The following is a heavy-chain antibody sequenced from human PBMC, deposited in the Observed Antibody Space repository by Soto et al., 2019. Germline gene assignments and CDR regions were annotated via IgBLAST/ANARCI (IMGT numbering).Heavy chain of an antibody. J-gene: IGHJ6*02. CDR1: GGTFSSYA. Sequence: SVKVSCKASGGTFSSYAISWVRQAPGQGLEWMGGIIPIFGTANYAQKFQGRVTITADESTSTAYMELSSLRSEDTAVYYCARGGLRFLEWLPNYYYYGMDVWRQGTTVTVSS. D-gene: IGHD3-3*01. CDR3: ARGGLRFLEWLPNYYYYGMDV. V-gene: IGHV1-69*13. CDR2: IIPIFGTA.